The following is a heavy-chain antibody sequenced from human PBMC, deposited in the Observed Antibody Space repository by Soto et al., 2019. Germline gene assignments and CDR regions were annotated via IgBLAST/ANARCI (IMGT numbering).Heavy chain of an antibody. J-gene: IGHJ4*02. Sequence: SETMSLTCTVTGVSISTYDGSWIRQPPGKRLEWLGYLYFNGNTDYNPSLKSRVTISVDTSKNQFSLNLSSVTTADTAVYYCARHNYGSGITYFDYWGLGTLVTVSS. D-gene: IGHD3-10*01. V-gene: IGHV4-59*01. CDR2: LYFNGNT. CDR3: ARHNYGSGITYFDY. CDR1: GVSISTYD.